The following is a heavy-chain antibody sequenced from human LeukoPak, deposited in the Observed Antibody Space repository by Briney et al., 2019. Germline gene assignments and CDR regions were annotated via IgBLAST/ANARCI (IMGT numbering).Heavy chain of an antibody. V-gene: IGHV3-30*18. Sequence: PGGSLRLSCAASGFTFSSYGMHWVRQAPGKGLEWVAVISYDGSNRYYADSLKGRFTISRDNSRNTLYLQMNSLRAEDTAVYYCAKVGWELLMTFYGMDVWGQGTTVSVSS. CDR3: AKVGWELLMTFYGMDV. CDR1: GFTFSSYG. CDR2: ISYDGSNR. D-gene: IGHD1-26*01. J-gene: IGHJ6*02.